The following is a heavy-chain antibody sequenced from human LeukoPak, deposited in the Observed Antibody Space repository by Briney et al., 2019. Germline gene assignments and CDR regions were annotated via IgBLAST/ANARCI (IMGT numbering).Heavy chain of an antibody. CDR2: ISYDGSNK. J-gene: IGHJ4*02. V-gene: IGHV3-30*01. CDR3: ARENYGFDY. CDR1: GFTFSSYA. D-gene: IGHD3-16*01. Sequence: PGRSLRLSCAASGFTFSSYAMHWVRQAPGKGLEWVAVISYDGSNKYYADSVKGRFTISRDNSKNTLYLQMNSLKAEDTAVYYCARENYGFDYWGQGTLVTVSS.